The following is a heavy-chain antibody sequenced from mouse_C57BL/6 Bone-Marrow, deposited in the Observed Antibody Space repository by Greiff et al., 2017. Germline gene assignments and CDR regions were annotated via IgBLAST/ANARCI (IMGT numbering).Heavy chain of an antibody. Sequence: QVQLQQSGPELVKPGASVKISCKASGYAFSSSWMNWVKQRPGKGLGWIGRIYPGDGDTNYNGKFKGKATLTADKSSSPAYMQLISLTSEDSAVYFCARWDWDGYFDYWGQGTTLTVSS. CDR2: IYPGDGDT. CDR3: ARWDWDGYFDY. V-gene: IGHV1-82*01. J-gene: IGHJ2*01. CDR1: GYAFSSSW. D-gene: IGHD4-1*01.